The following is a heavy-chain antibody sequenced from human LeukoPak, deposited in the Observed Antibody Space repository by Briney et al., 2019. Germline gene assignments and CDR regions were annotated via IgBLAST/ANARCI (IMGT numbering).Heavy chain of an antibody. Sequence: ASVKVSCKASGGTFSSYAISWVRQAPGQGLEWMGGIIPIFGTANYAQKFQGRVTITADESTRTAYMELSSLRSEDTAVYYCARVFEAAGLRREYMDVWGKGTTVTVSS. D-gene: IGHD6-13*01. V-gene: IGHV1-69*13. CDR3: ARVFEAAGLRREYMDV. CDR1: GGTFSSYA. J-gene: IGHJ6*03. CDR2: IIPIFGTA.